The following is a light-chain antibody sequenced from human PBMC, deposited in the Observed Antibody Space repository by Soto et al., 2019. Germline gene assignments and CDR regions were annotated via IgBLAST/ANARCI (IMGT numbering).Light chain of an antibody. Sequence: ETVMTQSPGTLSLSAGVTATLSSGASQSVSSNYVAWFHQKPGQAPRLLIYGASSRATGVPDRFSASGSGTDFTLTISRLEPEDFAVYYCQQYGRSPFTFGPGTKVDI. CDR1: QSVSSNY. J-gene: IGKJ3*01. V-gene: IGKV3-20*01. CDR3: QQYGRSPFT. CDR2: GAS.